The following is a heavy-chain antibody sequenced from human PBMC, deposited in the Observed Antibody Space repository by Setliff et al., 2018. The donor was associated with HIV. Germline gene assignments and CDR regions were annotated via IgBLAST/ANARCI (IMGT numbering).Heavy chain of an antibody. V-gene: IGHV1-69*13. CDR3: ARDQGEVTRACWH. CDR2: IISIFGTE. CDR1: GGTFRGYA. J-gene: IGHJ1*01. D-gene: IGHD2-21*02. Sequence: PVASVKVSCKASGGTFRGYAISWVRQAPGQGLEWMGGIISIFGTENYAQKFQGRVTITEDESTNTAYMELSSLTSDDTAVYYCARDQGEVTRACWHWGQGTLVTVSS.